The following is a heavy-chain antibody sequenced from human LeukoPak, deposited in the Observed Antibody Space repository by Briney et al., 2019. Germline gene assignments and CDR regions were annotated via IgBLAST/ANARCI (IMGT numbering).Heavy chain of an antibody. V-gene: IGHV4-59*01. J-gene: IGHJ5*02. CDR3: ARKSSRWPWGFDP. D-gene: IGHD6-13*01. Sequence: SETLSLTCTVSGGSISNYHWSWIRQPPGRGPEWIGYIFYSGSTNYNPSLKSRVTMSVDTSKNQFSLKLNSVTAADTAVYYCARKSSRWPWGFDPWGQGTLVTVSS. CDR1: GGSISNYH. CDR2: IFYSGST.